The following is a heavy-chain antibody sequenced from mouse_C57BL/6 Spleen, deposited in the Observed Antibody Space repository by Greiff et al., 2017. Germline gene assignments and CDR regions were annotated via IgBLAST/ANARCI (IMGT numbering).Heavy chain of an antibody. D-gene: IGHD2-1*01. J-gene: IGHJ4*01. Sequence: EVQLQQSGPELVKPGASVKISCKASGYTFTDYYMNWVKQSHGKSLEWIGDINPNNGGTSYNQKFKGKATLTVDKSSSTAYMELRSLTSEDSAVYYCAREGDLLWSPMDYWGQGTSVTVSS. CDR2: INPNNGGT. CDR3: AREGDLLWSPMDY. CDR1: GYTFTDYY. V-gene: IGHV1-26*01.